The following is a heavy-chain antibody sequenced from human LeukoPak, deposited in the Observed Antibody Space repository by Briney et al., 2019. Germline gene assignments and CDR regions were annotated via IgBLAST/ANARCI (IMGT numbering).Heavy chain of an antibody. CDR2: IYSSGST. J-gene: IGHJ3*02. CDR1: SASISSGSNY. V-gene: IGHV4-39*07. Sequence: PSETLSLTCSVSSASISSGSNYWGWIRQPPGKTLEWIGSIYSSGSTYYNSSLQSRVIIIIDTPKSHFSLTLSSVTAADTAVYYCARSDGYGLVDIWGQGTMVTVSS. CDR3: ARSDGYGLVDI. D-gene: IGHD3-10*01.